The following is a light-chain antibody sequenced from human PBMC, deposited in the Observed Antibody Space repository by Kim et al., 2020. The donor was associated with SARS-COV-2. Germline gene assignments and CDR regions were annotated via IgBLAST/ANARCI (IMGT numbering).Light chain of an antibody. CDR3: QHYETLPPTYT. CDR2: NEF. J-gene: IGKJ2*01. CDR1: HAISNS. V-gene: IGKV1-33*01. Sequence: CVENRVSSPCQASHAISNSLNWKQHRPGQAPRLLIYNEFNLETGVPSRFSGSGSGTHFIFNIASLQPEDSATYYCQHYETLPPTYTFGQGTNLEI.